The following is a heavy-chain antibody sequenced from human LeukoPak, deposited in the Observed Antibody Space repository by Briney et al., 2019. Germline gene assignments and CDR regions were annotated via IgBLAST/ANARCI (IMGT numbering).Heavy chain of an antibody. CDR1: GFIFSSYA. CDR3: VKGAAAGNY. Sequence: GGSLRLSCAASGFIFSSYAMSWVRQAPGKGLEWVSTISGSGGSTYYADSVKGRFTISRDNSKNTLYLQMNSVRAEDTGVYYCVKGAAAGNYWGQGTLVTVSS. V-gene: IGHV3-23*01. D-gene: IGHD6-13*01. J-gene: IGHJ4*02. CDR2: ISGSGGST.